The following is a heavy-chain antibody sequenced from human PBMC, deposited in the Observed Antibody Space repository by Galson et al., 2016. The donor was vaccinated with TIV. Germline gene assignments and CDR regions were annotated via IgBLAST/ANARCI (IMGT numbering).Heavy chain of an antibody. V-gene: IGHV1-2*04. CDR1: GYTFTGNY. CDR3: ARIVYGSSALDV. J-gene: IGHJ6*02. D-gene: IGHD4-17*01. CDR2: INPKSGDT. Sequence: SVKVSCKASGYTFTGNYMHWVRQAPGQGLEWMGWINPKSGDTSYAQKFQDWVNMTRDMSISTVYMELSRLRSDDTAVYYCARIVYGSSALDVWGQGTTVTVPS.